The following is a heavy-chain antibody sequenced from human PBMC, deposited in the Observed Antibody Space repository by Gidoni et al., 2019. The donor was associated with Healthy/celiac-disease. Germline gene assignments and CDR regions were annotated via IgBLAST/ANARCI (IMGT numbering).Heavy chain of an antibody. J-gene: IGHJ4*02. CDR2: ISSSSSYI. V-gene: IGHV3-21*01. Sequence: EVQLVESGGGLVKPGGSLRPSCAASGFTFSSYSMTWVRQAPGKGLEWVSSISSSSSYIYYADSVKGRFTISRDNAKNSLYLQMNSLRAEDTAVYYCARDYGTTVTTPFRYWGQGTLVTVSS. D-gene: IGHD4-17*01. CDR1: GFTFSSYS. CDR3: ARDYGTTVTTPFRY.